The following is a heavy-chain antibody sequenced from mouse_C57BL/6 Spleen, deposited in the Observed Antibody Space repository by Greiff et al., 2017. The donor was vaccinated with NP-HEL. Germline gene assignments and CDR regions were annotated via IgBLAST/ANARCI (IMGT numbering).Heavy chain of an antibody. CDR2: ISSGSSTI. D-gene: IGHD1-1*01. J-gene: IGHJ3*01. CDR3: GMCYYGSGAWFAY. Sequence: EVMLVESGGGLVKPGGSLKLSCAASGFTFSDYGMHWVRQAPEKGLEWVAYISSGSSTIYYADTVKGRFTISRDNAKNTLFLQMTSLRSEDTAMYYCGMCYYGSGAWFAYWGQGTLVTVS. CDR1: GFTFSDYG. V-gene: IGHV5-17*01.